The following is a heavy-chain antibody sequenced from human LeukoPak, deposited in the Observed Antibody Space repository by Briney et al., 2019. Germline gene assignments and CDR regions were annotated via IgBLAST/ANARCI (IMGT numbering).Heavy chain of an antibody. D-gene: IGHD6-13*01. J-gene: IGHJ6*03. CDR1: GGTFSSYA. V-gene: IGHV1-69*06. Sequence: GASVKVSCKASGGTFSSYAISWVRQAPGQGLEWMGGIIPIFGTANYAQKFQGRVTITADKSTSTAYMELSSLRSEDTAVYYCARGLGRYSSSWYDYYYYYYMDVWGKGTTVTVSS. CDR2: IIPIFGTA. CDR3: ARGLGRYSSSWYDYYYYYYMDV.